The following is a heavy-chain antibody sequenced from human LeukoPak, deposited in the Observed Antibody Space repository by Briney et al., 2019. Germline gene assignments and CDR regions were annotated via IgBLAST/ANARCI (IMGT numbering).Heavy chain of an antibody. D-gene: IGHD1-20*01. CDR1: GFTFSSYE. CDR3: ARGNWNALDY. CDR2: ISSSSSYI. Sequence: GGSLRLSCAASGFTFSSYEMNWVRQAPGKGLEWVSSISSSSSYIYYADSVKGRFTISRDNAKNSLYLQMNSLRAEDTAVYYCARGNWNALDYWGQGTLVTVSS. J-gene: IGHJ4*02. V-gene: IGHV3-21*01.